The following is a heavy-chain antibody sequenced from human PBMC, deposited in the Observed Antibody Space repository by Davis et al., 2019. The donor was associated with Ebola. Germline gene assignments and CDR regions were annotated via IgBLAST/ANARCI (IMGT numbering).Heavy chain of an antibody. V-gene: IGHV1-69*04. CDR1: GGTFSSYA. J-gene: IGHJ2*01. Sequence: AASVKVSCKASGGTFSSYAISWVRQAPGQGLEWMGRIIPILGIANYAQKFQGRVTITADKSTSTAYMELNSLRAEDTAVYYCARISSGWSGYFDLWGRGTLVTVSS. D-gene: IGHD6-19*01. CDR2: IIPILGIA. CDR3: ARISSGWSGYFDL.